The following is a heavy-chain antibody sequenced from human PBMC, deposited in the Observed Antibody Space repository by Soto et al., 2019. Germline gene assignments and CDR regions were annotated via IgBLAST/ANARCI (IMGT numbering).Heavy chain of an antibody. Sequence: GGSLRLSCVASGFTFSNYAMSWVRQAPGEGLEWVSDISGSGGSTYYADSVKGRFTISRDNSKNTLYLQMNSLRAEDTAVYYCAKRTDEGIDYWGQGTLVTVSS. J-gene: IGHJ4*02. CDR1: GFTFSNYA. V-gene: IGHV3-23*01. D-gene: IGHD2-21*02. CDR2: ISGSGGST. CDR3: AKRTDEGIDY.